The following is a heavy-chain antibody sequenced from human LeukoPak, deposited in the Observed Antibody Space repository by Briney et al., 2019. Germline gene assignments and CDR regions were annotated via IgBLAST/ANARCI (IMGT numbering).Heavy chain of an antibody. CDR3: ARFPTMVRGVIITSHAFDI. Sequence: SVKVPCKASGGTFSSYAISWVRQAPGQGLEWMGGIIPIFGTANYAQKFQGRVTITTDESTSTAYMELSSLRSEDTAVYYCARFPTMVRGVIITSHAFDIWGQGTMVTVSS. CDR1: GGTFSSYA. CDR2: IIPIFGTA. D-gene: IGHD3-10*01. J-gene: IGHJ3*02. V-gene: IGHV1-69*05.